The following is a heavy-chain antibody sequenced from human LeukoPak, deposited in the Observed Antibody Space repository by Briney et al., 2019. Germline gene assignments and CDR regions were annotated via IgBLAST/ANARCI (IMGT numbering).Heavy chain of an antibody. J-gene: IGHJ6*03. CDR2: ISSSGSTI. CDR1: GFTFSDYY. D-gene: IGHD6-19*01. V-gene: IGHV3-11*04. CDR3: ARRRGSRQWHPKTLTYYYYYYMDV. Sequence: PGGSLRLSCAASGFTFSDYYMSWIRQAPGKGLEWVSYISSSGSTIYYADSVKGRFTISRDNAKNSLYLQMNSLRAEDTAVYYCARRRGSRQWHPKTLTYYYYYYMDVWGKGTTVTVSS.